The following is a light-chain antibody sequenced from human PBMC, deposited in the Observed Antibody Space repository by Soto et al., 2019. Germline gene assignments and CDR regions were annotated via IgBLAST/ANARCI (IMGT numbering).Light chain of an antibody. CDR2: GAS. V-gene: IGKV3-15*01. CDR3: QQFSNNHWPPYT. J-gene: IGKJ2*01. CDR1: QSITST. Sequence: EILMTQSPATRPVSPGERVTLSCRASQSITSTLAWYQQKPGQAPRLLIYGASARAAGVPDRFSVSGSGTDFTLTISSLQSEDFAVYYCQQFSNNHWPPYTFGQGTKLEIK.